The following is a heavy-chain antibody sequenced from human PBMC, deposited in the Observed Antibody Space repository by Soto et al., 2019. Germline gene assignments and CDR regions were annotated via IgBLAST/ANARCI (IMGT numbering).Heavy chain of an antibody. CDR1: GFTFSSYG. J-gene: IGHJ6*03. CDR2: IWYDGSNK. Sequence: QVQLVESGGCVVQPGRSLRLSCAASGFTFSSYGMHWVRQAPGKGLEWVAIIWYDGSNKYYANSGKGRCTISRDNSKNTLYLQMNSLTAEDTAVYYGARDQNSKPNYHYYYMDVWGKGTT. V-gene: IGHV3-33*01. CDR3: ARDQNSKPNYHYYYMDV. D-gene: IGHD4-4*01.